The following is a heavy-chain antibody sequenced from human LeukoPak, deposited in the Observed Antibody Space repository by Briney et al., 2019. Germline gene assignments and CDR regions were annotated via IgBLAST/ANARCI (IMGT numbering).Heavy chain of an antibody. V-gene: IGHV3-23*01. J-gene: IGHJ4*02. CDR2: VSAGGGDT. Sequence: PGGSLRLSCAASGLTFSTFPMTWVRQAPGKGLEWVAAVSAGGGDTYYADSVKGRFTISRDNSKTTLYLQMNSIRADDTAVYYCAKDSGYWGQGTLVTVSS. D-gene: IGHD6-25*01. CDR1: GLTFSTFP. CDR3: AKDSGY.